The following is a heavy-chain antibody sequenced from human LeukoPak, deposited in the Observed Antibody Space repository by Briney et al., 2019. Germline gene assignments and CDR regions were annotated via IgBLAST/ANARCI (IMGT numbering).Heavy chain of an antibody. Sequence: SGTLSLTCAVSGGSISSSNWWSWVRQPPGKGLEWIGEIYHSGSTNYNPSLKSRVTISVDESKNQFSLKLSSVTAADTAVYYCARHEESSGYPASFDYWGQGTLVTVSS. CDR3: ARHEESSGYPASFDY. V-gene: IGHV4-4*02. D-gene: IGHD3-22*01. CDR1: GGSISSSNW. CDR2: IYHSGST. J-gene: IGHJ4*02.